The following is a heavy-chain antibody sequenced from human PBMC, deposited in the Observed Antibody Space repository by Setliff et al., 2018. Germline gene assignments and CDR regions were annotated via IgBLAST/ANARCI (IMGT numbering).Heavy chain of an antibody. Sequence: PGGSLRLSCAASGFTFSSFAMTWVRQAPGRGLQWVSVINDSAGSTYYADSVKGRFTISRDNSKNSLYLQMNSLRTEDTAVYYCARSAVAVPGQFYFDNWGQGTLVTVSS. CDR2: INDSAGST. CDR1: GFTFSSFA. D-gene: IGHD6-19*01. CDR3: ARSAVAVPGQFYFDN. J-gene: IGHJ4*02. V-gene: IGHV3-23*01.